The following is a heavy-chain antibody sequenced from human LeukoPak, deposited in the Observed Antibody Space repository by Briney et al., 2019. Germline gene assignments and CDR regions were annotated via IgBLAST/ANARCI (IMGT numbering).Heavy chain of an antibody. CDR3: ARDGDDILTGYLDY. D-gene: IGHD3-9*01. Sequence: SVKVSCKASGGTFSSYAISWVRQAPGQGLEWMGGIIPIFGTANYAQKFQGRVTITADESTSTAYMELSSLRSEDTAVYYCARDGDDILTGYLDYWGQGTLVTVSS. CDR2: IIPIFGTA. CDR1: GGTFSSYA. J-gene: IGHJ4*02. V-gene: IGHV1-69*13.